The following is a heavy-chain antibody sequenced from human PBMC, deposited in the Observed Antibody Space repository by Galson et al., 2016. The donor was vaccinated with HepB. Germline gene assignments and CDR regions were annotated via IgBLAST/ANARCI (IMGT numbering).Heavy chain of an antibody. J-gene: IGHJ5*02. CDR2: TNNANGNT. CDR1: GYTFTSYA. V-gene: IGHV1-3*04. D-gene: IGHD6-19*01. Sequence: SVKVSCKASGYTFTSYAIHWVRQAPGQRLEWMGWTNNANGNTEYSQRFQGRVTMTTDTSTSTAYMELRSLRSDDTAVYYCAREGSGSVAGPRWFDPWGQGTLVTVSS. CDR3: AREGSGSVAGPRWFDP.